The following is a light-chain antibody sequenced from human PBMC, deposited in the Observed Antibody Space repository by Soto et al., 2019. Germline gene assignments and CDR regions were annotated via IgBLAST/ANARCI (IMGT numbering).Light chain of an antibody. CDR3: QQYGSSPQT. CDR1: QSVSSSH. CDR2: GAS. J-gene: IGKJ3*01. Sequence: ESVFPQTPGTLSLSPGERATPSRRASQSVSSSHLAWYQQKPGQAPRLLIYGASIRATGIPARFSGSGSGTEFTLTISTLQSEDFAVYYCQQYGSSPQTFGPGTKVDIK. V-gene: IGKV3-20*01.